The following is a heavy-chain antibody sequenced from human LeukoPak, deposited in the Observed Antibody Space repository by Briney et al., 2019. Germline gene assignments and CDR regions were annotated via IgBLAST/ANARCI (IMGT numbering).Heavy chain of an antibody. Sequence: QPGGSLRLSCAASGFTFSSYEMNWVRQAPGKGLEWVSGITGNGGYTYYADSVKGRFTISRDNSRSTLYLQMNSPRAEDTAIYYCAKGTLQQFDYWGQGTLVTVSS. CDR2: ITGNGGYT. J-gene: IGHJ4*02. CDR1: GFTFSSYE. V-gene: IGHV3-23*01. CDR3: AKGTLQQFDY. D-gene: IGHD1-1*01.